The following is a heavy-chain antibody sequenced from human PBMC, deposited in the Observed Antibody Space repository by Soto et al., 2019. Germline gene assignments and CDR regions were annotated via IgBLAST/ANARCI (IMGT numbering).Heavy chain of an antibody. J-gene: IGHJ4*02. D-gene: IGHD2-15*01. Sequence: ASVKVSCKASGYTFTSYVISWVRQAPGQGLEWMGWISAYNGNTNYAQKLQGRVTMTTDTSTSTAYMELRSLRSDDTAVYYCARDRGNIVVVVAATGIGFDYWGQGTLVTVSS. V-gene: IGHV1-18*01. CDR3: ARDRGNIVVVVAATGIGFDY. CDR2: ISAYNGNT. CDR1: GYTFTSYV.